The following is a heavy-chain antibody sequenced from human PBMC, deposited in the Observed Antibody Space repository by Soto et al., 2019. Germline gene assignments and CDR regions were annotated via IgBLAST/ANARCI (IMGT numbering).Heavy chain of an antibody. CDR2: INYSGST. CDR1: GVTVSSDAYY. CDR3: ARDSGGLRLGESSLYGEKDSFDV. Sequence: KPSETLSLTCTVSGVTVSSDAYYWSWIRQPPGKGLEWIGEINYSGSTKFNPSLKSRVTLSIDTSKDQFSLRLSSVTAADTAVYYCARDSGGLRLGESSLYGEKDSFDVWDQGTLVTVSS. D-gene: IGHD3-16*02. J-gene: IGHJ3*01. V-gene: IGHV4-61*08.